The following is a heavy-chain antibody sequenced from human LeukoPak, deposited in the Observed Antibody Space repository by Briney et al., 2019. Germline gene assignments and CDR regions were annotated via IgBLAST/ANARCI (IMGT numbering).Heavy chain of an antibody. V-gene: IGHV4-39*07. D-gene: IGHD3-10*01. CDR2: IYYTGST. J-gene: IGHJ3*02. CDR1: GDSITSSTYY. CDR3: ARDKIIRAAHDPFDI. Sequence: SETLSLTCTVSGDSITSSTYYWGWIRQPPGKGPEWIGSIYYTGSTYYNPSLKSRVTISIDTSKNQFSLNLTSVTAADTAVYFCARDKIIRAAHDPFDIWGQGTMVTVSS.